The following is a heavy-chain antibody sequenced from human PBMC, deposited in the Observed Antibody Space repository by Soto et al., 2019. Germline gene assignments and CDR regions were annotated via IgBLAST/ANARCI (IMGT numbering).Heavy chain of an antibody. CDR3: ARDPVVVVPAAIDYYYGMDV. D-gene: IGHD2-2*02. V-gene: IGHV4-61*01. CDR2: IYYSGST. CDR1: GGSVSSGSYY. J-gene: IGHJ6*02. Sequence: SETLSLTCTVSGGSVSSGSYYWSWIRQPPGKGLEWIGYIYYSGSTNYNPSLKSRVTISVDTSKNQFSLKLSSVTAADTAVYYCARDPVVVVPAAIDYYYGMDVWGQGTTVTVSS.